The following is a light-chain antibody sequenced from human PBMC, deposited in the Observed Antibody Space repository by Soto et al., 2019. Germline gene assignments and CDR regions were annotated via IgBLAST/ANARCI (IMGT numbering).Light chain of an antibody. V-gene: IGKV3-20*01. CDR1: QSRGSNF. CDR3: QQYGNLPLT. CDR2: RVS. J-gene: IGKJ4*01. Sequence: EIVLTQSPGTLSLSPGERATLSCKTSQSRGSNFLAWYQHKPGQAPRLLIYRVSSRATGVPDRFSGSGSGTDYTLTISRLEPEDFAVYYCQQYGNLPLTFGGGTKVDIK.